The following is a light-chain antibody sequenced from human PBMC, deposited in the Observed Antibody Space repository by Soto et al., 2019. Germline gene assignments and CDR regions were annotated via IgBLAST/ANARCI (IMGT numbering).Light chain of an antibody. CDR2: DAS. Sequence: DIQMTQSPSTLSASVGDRVTITCRASQILSTWLAWYQQKPGKAPKLLIYDASSLESGDPSRFSGSGSGTEFTLTISSLQPDDFATYYCQQYNSYPWTFGQGTKVEI. CDR3: QQYNSYPWT. V-gene: IGKV1-5*01. CDR1: QILSTW. J-gene: IGKJ1*01.